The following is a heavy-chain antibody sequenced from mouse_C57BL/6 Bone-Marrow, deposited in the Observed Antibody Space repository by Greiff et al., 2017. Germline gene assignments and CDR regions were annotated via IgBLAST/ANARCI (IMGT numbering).Heavy chain of an antibody. CDR3: ARRPNYYGSSYDYYAMDY. D-gene: IGHD1-1*01. J-gene: IGHJ4*01. Sequence: VQLQQSGAELVKPGASVKMSCKASGYTFTSYWITWVKKRPGQGLEWIGDIYPGSGSTNYNEQFKSKATLTVDTSSSATYMQLISLTAEDSAVYYLARRPNYYGSSYDYYAMDYWGQGTSVTVSS. CDR1: GYTFTSYW. CDR2: IYPGSGST. V-gene: IGHV1-55*01.